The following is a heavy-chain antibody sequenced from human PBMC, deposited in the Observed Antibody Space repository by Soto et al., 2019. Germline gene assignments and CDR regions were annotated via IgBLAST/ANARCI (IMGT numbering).Heavy chain of an antibody. Sequence: PGGSLRLSCAASGFNFSNHWLHWVRQRPAEGLVWVSRITSDGKSKAYAESVKGRFAISRDNAKNTLYLQMNGLTAEDTAVYYCETESAEWPLNWFDTWGQGTLVTVSS. V-gene: IGHV3-74*01. CDR3: ETESAEWPLNWFDT. J-gene: IGHJ5*02. D-gene: IGHD2-2*01. CDR2: ITSDGKSK. CDR1: GFNFSNHW.